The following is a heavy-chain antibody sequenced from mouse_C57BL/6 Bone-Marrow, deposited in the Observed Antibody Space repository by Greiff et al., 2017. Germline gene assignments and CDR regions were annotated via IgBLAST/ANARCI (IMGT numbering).Heavy chain of an antibody. CDR2: IDPENGDT. V-gene: IGHV14-4*01. Sequence: EVQRVESGAELVRPGASVKLSCTASGFNIKDDYMHWVKQRPEQGLEWIGWIDPENGDTEYASKFQGKATITADTSSNTAYLQLSSLTSEDTAVYYCTVFYYGSMWVAYWGQGTLVTVSA. CDR3: TVFYYGSMWVAY. D-gene: IGHD1-1*01. J-gene: IGHJ3*01. CDR1: GFNIKDDY.